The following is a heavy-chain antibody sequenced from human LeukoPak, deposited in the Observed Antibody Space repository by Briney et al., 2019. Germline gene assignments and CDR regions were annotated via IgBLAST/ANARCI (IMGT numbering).Heavy chain of an antibody. CDR2: IKPDGSET. CDR1: GFIFSTNW. D-gene: IGHD6-19*01. CDR3: VTAVSVAGDS. V-gene: IGHV3-7*01. J-gene: IGHJ5*01. Sequence: GGSLRLSCAASGFIFSTNWMSWFRQAPGKGLEWVAHIKPDGSETYYVDSVKGRFTISRDNAKNSLYLQMYSLRADDTAVYYCVTAVSVAGDSWGQGTLVTVSS.